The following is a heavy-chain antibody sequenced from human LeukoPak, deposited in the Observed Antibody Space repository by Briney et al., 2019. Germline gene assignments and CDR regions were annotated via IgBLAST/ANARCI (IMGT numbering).Heavy chain of an antibody. V-gene: IGHV1-69*06. D-gene: IGHD1-1*01. J-gene: IGHJ4*02. CDR2: IIPIFGTT. CDR3: TRHGVHDY. CDR1: GGTFNSYA. Sequence: SVKVSCKASGGTFNSYAISWVRQAPGQGLEWMGGIIPIFGTTNYARKFRGRVTLTADKSTRTAYMELSSLRSEDTAVYYCTRHGVHDYWGQGTLVTVSS.